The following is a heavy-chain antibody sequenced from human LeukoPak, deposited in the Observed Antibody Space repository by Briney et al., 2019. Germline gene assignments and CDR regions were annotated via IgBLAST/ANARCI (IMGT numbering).Heavy chain of an antibody. CDR3: ARDRGYSYAFGY. CDR2: IYTSGST. Sequence: SETLSLTYTVSGGSISSYYCSWIRQPAGKGLEWIGRIYTSGSTNYNHSLTSRVTMSVDTSKNPFSLQLSSVTAAETAVYNRARDRGYSYAFGYWGQGTLVSVSS. D-gene: IGHD5-18*01. CDR1: GGSISSYY. J-gene: IGHJ4*02. V-gene: IGHV4-4*07.